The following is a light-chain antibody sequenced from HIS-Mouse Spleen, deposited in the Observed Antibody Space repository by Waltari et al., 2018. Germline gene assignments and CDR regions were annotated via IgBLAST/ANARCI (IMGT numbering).Light chain of an antibody. CDR3: CSYAGSSTWV. CDR2: EGS. CDR1: SSDVGSYTL. J-gene: IGLJ3*02. Sequence: QSALPQPASVSGSPAQSVTISCTGTSSDVGSYTLVSWYQQNPGKAPKLLIYEGSKRPSGVSNRFSGSKSGNTASLTISGLQAEDEADYYCCSYAGSSTWVFGGGTKLTVL. V-gene: IGLV2-23*01.